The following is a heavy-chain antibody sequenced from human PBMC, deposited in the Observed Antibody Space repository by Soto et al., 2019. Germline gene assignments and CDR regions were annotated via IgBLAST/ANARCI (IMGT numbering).Heavy chain of an antibody. V-gene: IGHV3-21*01. CDR2: ISSSSSYI. J-gene: IGHJ4*02. Sequence: AGSLKLSSAASGFTFSSYSMNWVRKAPGKGLEWVSSISSSSSYIYYADSVKGRFTISRDNAKNSLYLQMNSLRAEDTAVYYCARDVPRFCTNGVCGGSYWGQGTLVTVSS. CDR3: ARDVPRFCTNGVCGGSY. D-gene: IGHD2-8*01. CDR1: GFTFSSYS.